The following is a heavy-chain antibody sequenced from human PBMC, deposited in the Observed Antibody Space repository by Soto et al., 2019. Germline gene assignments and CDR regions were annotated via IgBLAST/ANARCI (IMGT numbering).Heavy chain of an antibody. D-gene: IGHD2-8*01. Sequence: ETRSLTCAVXGGSFSGYYWSWIRQPPGKGLEWIGEINHSGSTNYNPSLKSRVTISVDTSKNQFSLKLSSVTAADTAVYYCARAKTLVYAILNYYYGMDVWGQGTTVTVSS. CDR3: ARAKTLVYAILNYYYGMDV. CDR2: INHSGST. CDR1: GGSFSGYY. J-gene: IGHJ6*02. V-gene: IGHV4-34*01.